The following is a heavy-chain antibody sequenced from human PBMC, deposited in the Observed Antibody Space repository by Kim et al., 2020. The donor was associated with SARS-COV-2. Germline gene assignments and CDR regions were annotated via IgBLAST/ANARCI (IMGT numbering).Heavy chain of an antibody. V-gene: IGHV4-31*03. Sequence: SETLSLTCTVSGGSISSGGYYWSWIRQHPGKGLEWIGYIYYSGSTYYNPSLKSRVTISVDTSKNQFSLKLSSVTAADTAVYYCARAATIFGVVISQFDYWGQGTLVTVSS. J-gene: IGHJ4*02. D-gene: IGHD3-3*01. CDR2: IYYSGST. CDR1: GGSISSGGYY. CDR3: ARAATIFGVVISQFDY.